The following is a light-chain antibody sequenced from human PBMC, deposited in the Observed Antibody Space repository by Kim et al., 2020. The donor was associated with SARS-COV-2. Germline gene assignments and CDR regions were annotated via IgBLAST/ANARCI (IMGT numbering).Light chain of an antibody. CDR2: GAS. CDR3: QQYGSSPWG. CDR1: QSVSSSY. V-gene: IGKV3-20*01. Sequence: EIVLTQSPGPLSLSPGERATLSCRASQSVSSSYLAWYQQKPGQAPRLLIYGASSRATGIPDRFSGSGSGTDFTLTISRLEPEDFAVYYCQQYGSSPWGFGQGTKVDIK. J-gene: IGKJ1*01.